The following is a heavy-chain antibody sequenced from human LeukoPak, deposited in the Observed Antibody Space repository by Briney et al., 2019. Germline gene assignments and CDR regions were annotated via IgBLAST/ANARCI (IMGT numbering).Heavy chain of an antibody. D-gene: IGHD5/OR15-5a*01. CDR1: GFTFSSYW. J-gene: IGHJ4*02. CDR3: ARGKVSTYFDY. Sequence: GGSLRLSCAASGFTFSSYWVSWVRQATGKGLEWVANIKQDGSEKYYVDSVKGRFTISRDNAKNSLYLQMNSLRAEDTAVYYCARGKVSTYFDYWGQGTLVTVSS. CDR2: IKQDGSEK. V-gene: IGHV3-7*01.